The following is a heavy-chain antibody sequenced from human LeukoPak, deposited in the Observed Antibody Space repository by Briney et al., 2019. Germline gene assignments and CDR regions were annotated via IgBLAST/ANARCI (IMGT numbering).Heavy chain of an antibody. CDR3: AKVKGQLWLGPRAYDI. CDR2: ISHDGDIE. J-gene: IGHJ3*02. V-gene: IGHV3-30*18. CDR1: GFTFSSYG. Sequence: PGGSLRLSCAASGFTFSSYGMHWVRQAPGKGLDWVAFISHDGDIEDYADSVKGRLTISRDNSKSTLYLQIGSLRTEDTAVYYCAKVKGQLWLGPRAYDIWGQGTMVTVSS. D-gene: IGHD5-18*01.